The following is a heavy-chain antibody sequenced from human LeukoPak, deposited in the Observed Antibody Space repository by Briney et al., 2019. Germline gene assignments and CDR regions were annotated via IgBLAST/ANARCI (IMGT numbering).Heavy chain of an antibody. D-gene: IGHD7-27*01. J-gene: IGHJ4*02. CDR1: GFTLSSYS. V-gene: IGHV3-48*01. CDR2: ISSSSSTI. CDR3: GAEANWGPDY. Sequence: PGGSLRLSCAASGFTLSSYSMNWVRQAPGKGLEWVSYISSSSSTIYYADSVKGRFTISRDNAKNSLYLQMNSLRAEDTAVYYCGAEANWGPDYWGQGTLVTVSS.